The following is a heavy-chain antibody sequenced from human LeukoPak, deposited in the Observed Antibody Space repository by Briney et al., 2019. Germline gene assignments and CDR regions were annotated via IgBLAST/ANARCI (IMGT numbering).Heavy chain of an antibody. CDR2: IRYDGSNK. CDR1: GFTFSSYG. CDR3: ARGRDGYNLVDAFDI. J-gene: IGHJ3*02. D-gene: IGHD5-24*01. Sequence: GGSLRLSCAASGFTFSSYGMHWVRQAPGKGLEWVAFIRYDGSNKYYADSVKGRFTISRDNSKNTLYLQMDSLRAEDTAVYYCARGRDGYNLVDAFDIWGQGIMVTVSS. V-gene: IGHV3-30*02.